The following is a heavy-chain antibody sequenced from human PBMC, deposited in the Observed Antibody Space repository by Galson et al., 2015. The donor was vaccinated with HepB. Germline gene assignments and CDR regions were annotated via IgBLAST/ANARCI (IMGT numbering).Heavy chain of an antibody. V-gene: IGHV1-69*13. D-gene: IGHD2/OR15-2a*01. CDR1: GGTFSSCA. CDR3: ASLWGPDQSYYYYYMDV. Sequence: SVKVSCKASGGTFSSCAISWVRQAPGQGLEWMGGIIPIFGTANYAQKFQGRVTITADESTSTAYMELSSLRSEDTAVYYCASLWGPDQSYYYYYMDVWGKGTTVTVSS. CDR2: IIPIFGTA. J-gene: IGHJ6*03.